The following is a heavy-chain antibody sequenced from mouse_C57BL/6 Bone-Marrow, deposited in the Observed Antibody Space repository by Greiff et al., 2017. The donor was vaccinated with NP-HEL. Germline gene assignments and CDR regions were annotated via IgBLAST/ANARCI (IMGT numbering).Heavy chain of an antibody. V-gene: IGHV1-9*01. D-gene: IGHD2-5*01. J-gene: IGHJ3*01. CDR3: AREDYYSNPGAN. CDR1: GYTFTGYW. CDR2: ILPGSGST. Sequence: QVQLQQSGAELMKPGASVKLSCKATGYTFTGYWIEWVKQRPGHGLEWIGDILPGSGSTNYNEKFKGKATFTADTSSNTAYMQLSSMTTEDSDIYYCAREDYYSNPGANWGQGILVTVSA.